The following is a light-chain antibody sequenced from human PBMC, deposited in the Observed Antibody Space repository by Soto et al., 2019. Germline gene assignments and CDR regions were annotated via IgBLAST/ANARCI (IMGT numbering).Light chain of an antibody. J-gene: IGKJ2*01. Sequence: EIVMTQSPATLSVSPGERATLSCRASQSISSSLAWYQQKPCQAPRLLIYGSSTRATGIPARFSGSGSGTEFTLTISSLQSEDFAVYYCQQYNNGPTYTFGQGTKLEIK. CDR3: QQYNNGPTYT. CDR2: GSS. V-gene: IGKV3-15*01. CDR1: QSISSS.